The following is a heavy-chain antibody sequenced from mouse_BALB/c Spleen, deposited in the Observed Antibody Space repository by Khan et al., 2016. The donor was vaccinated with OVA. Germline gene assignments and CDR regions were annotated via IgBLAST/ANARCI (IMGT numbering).Heavy chain of an antibody. CDR2: ISSGGHYT. CDR3: ARLAYYYKSECFAY. J-gene: IGHJ3*01. Sequence: EVQLVESGGDLVKTGGSLKLSCAASGFTFSTYGMSWVRQTPDKRLEWVATISSGGHYTYYIDSVKGRFTISRDNAKNILYLQMTSLSSEDPAMYYCARLAYYYKSECFAYWGQGTLVTVSA. D-gene: IGHD1-1*01. V-gene: IGHV5-6*01. CDR1: GFTFSTYG.